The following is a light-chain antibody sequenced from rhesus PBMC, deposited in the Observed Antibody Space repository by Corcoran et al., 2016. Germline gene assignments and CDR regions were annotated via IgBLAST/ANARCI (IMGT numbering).Light chain of an antibody. Sequence: DIQMTQSPSSLSASVGDTVTITCRASQGISSYLAWYQQQPGKAPKPLIYYASNLESGVPSRVSGSGDGTEFTLTSSSLQPEDFATYYCQQYNSAPLTFGGGTKVEIK. CDR2: YAS. CDR3: QQYNSAPLT. V-gene: IGKV1-37*01. CDR1: QGISSY. J-gene: IGKJ4*01.